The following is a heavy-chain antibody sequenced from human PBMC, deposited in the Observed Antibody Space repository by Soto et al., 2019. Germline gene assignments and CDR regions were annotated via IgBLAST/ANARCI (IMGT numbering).Heavy chain of an antibody. CDR1: GFTFSDHA. CDR3: AKDEHRQDWYYHMDV. V-gene: IGHV3-23*01. Sequence: EAQLLESGGGLVQPGGSLRLSCAASGFTFSDHAMTWVRQAPGKGLQWVSTIAAGGGATWDADSVRGRFSIYRDNSKNTLSLQMNNLRPEDTAVYYCAKDEHRQDWYYHMDVWGKGTTVTVSS. CDR2: IAAGGGAT. J-gene: IGHJ6*03. D-gene: IGHD2-15*01.